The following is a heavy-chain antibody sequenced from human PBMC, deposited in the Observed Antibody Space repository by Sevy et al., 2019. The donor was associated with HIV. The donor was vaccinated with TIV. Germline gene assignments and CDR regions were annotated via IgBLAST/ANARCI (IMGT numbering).Heavy chain of an antibody. CDR2: ISWHGGST. CDR3: AKGIHNTLSSSWYYFDY. D-gene: IGHD6-13*01. CDR1: GFTFGDYT. Sequence: GGSLRLSCAASGFTFGDYTMHWVRQAPGKGLEWVSLISWHGGSTYYADSVKGRFTISRDNSKNSLYLQMNSLRTEDTALYYCAKGIHNTLSSSWYYFDYWGQGTLVTVSS. V-gene: IGHV3-43*01. J-gene: IGHJ4*02.